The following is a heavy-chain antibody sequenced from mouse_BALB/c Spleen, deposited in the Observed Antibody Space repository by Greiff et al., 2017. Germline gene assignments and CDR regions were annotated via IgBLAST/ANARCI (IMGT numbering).Heavy chain of an antibody. Sequence: VQLQQSGPELVKPGASVKMSCKASGYTFTSYVMHWVKQKPGQGLEWIGYINPYNDGTKYNEKFKGKATLTSDKSSSTAYMELSSLTSEDSAVYYCAREGTYGSYYFDYWGQGTTLTVSS. CDR1: GYTFTSYV. CDR3: AREGTYGSYYFDY. CDR2: INPYNDGT. J-gene: IGHJ2*01. D-gene: IGHD2-2*01. V-gene: IGHV1-14*01.